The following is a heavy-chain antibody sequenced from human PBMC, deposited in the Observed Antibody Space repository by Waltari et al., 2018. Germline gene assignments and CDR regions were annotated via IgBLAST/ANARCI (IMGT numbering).Heavy chain of an antibody. CDR1: GYTFTSYD. CDR3: ARGPPLYSSGSNWFDP. V-gene: IGHV1-8*01. CDR2: MNPNSCNT. D-gene: IGHD6-19*01. Sequence: QVQLVQSGAEVKKPGASVKVSCKASGYTFTSYDINWVRQATGQGLEWMGWMNPNSCNTGYAQKFQGRVTMTRNTSISTAYMDLSSLRSEDTAVYYCARGPPLYSSGSNWFDPWGQGTLVTVSS. J-gene: IGHJ5*02.